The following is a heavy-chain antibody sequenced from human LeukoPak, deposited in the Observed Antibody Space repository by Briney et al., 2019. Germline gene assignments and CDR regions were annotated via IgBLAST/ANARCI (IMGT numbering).Heavy chain of an antibody. J-gene: IGHJ4*02. Sequence: GGSLRLSCAVSGFTYSSYWMSWVRQAPGKGLEWVADIRKDGNEKYYVDSVKGRFTISRDNARNSLYLQMNSLRAEDTAVYYCARDGYSGSYYDYWGQGTLVTVSS. D-gene: IGHD1-26*01. V-gene: IGHV3-7*04. CDR1: GFTYSSYW. CDR2: IRKDGNEK. CDR3: ARDGYSGSYYDY.